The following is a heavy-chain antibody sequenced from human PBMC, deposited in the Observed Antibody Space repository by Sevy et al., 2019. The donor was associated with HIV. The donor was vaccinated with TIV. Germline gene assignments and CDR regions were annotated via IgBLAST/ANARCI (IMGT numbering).Heavy chain of an antibody. V-gene: IGHV1-69*13. D-gene: IGHD2-2*01. CDR3: ARTPLVRIPGATDLYFDN. J-gene: IGHJ4*02. CDR2: IIPIFGTT. Sequence: ASVKVSCKASGGTFSNYALSWVRQAPGQGLEWMGGIIPIFGTTNFAQTFQGRVTITADESTSTANMERSSLRSADTAVYYCARTPLVRIPGATDLYFDNWGQGTLVTVSS. CDR1: GGTFSNYA.